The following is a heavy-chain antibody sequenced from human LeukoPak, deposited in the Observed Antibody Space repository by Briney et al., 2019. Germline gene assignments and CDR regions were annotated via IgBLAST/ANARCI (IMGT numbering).Heavy chain of an antibody. D-gene: IGHD3-16*01. CDR1: GFTFNTYW. CDR3: AREFEATGFWALDY. CDR2: MNNDGRVI. V-gene: IGHV3-74*01. J-gene: IGHJ4*02. Sequence: PGGSLRLSCRVSGFTFNTYWMHWVRQAPGKGLVWVARMNNDGRVISYADSVKGRFTISRDNAKNTLYLQMTSLRLDDTAVYFCAREFEATGFWALDYWGQGTLVTAPS.